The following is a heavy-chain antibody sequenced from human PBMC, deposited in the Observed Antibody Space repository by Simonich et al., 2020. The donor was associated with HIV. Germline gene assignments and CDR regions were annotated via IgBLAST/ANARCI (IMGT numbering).Heavy chain of an antibody. D-gene: IGHD3-10*01. CDR3: ARDRFRGEPRGYFDY. Sequence: EVQLVESGGGVVRPGGSLRLSCAASGFTFDDYGMSWVRQAPGKGVGWVSGINWNGGSTGYADAVKGRFTISRDNAKNSLYLQMNSLRAEDTAVYYCARDRFRGEPRGYFDYWGQGTLVTVSS. J-gene: IGHJ4*02. CDR2: INWNGGST. CDR1: GFTFDDYG. V-gene: IGHV3-20*04.